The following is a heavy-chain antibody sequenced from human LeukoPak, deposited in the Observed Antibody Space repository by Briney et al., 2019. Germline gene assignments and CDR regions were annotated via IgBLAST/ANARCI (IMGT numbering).Heavy chain of an antibody. CDR3: AAQGILEWLGYFDS. V-gene: IGHV1-2*02. CDR2: INPNSGGT. J-gene: IGHJ4*02. Sequence: GASVKVSCKASGYTFTGYYMHWVRQAPGQGLEWMGWINPNSGGTNYAQKFQGRVTMTRDTSISTAYMELSRLRSDDTAVYYCAAQGILEWLGYFDSWGQGTLVTASS. D-gene: IGHD3-3*01. CDR1: GYTFTGYY.